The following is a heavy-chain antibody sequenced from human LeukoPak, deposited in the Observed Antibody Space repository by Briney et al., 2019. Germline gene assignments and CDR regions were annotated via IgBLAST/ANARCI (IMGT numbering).Heavy chain of an antibody. CDR2: IIPIFGTA. D-gene: IGHD2-2*03. CDR3: ARAVDIVVVPTL. Sequence: GASVKVSCKASGGTFSSYAISWVRQAPGQGLEWMGGIIPIFGTANYAQKFQGGVTITADKSTSTAYMELSSLRSEDTAVYYCARAVDIVVVPTLWGQGTLVTVSS. CDR1: GGTFSSYA. V-gene: IGHV1-69*06. J-gene: IGHJ4*02.